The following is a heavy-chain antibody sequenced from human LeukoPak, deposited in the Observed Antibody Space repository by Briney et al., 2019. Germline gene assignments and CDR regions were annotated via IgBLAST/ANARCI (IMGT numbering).Heavy chain of an antibody. D-gene: IGHD2-15*01. CDR2: INGGGGST. V-gene: IGHV3-23*01. J-gene: IGHJ3*02. Sequence: PGGSLRLSCAASGFTFSSYAMSWVRQAPGKGLEWVSAINGGGGSTYYADSVKGRFTISRDNSKSTLYLQTNSLRAEDTAVYYCAKGGVVHAFNIWGQGTMVTVSS. CDR1: GFTFSSYA. CDR3: AKGGVVHAFNI.